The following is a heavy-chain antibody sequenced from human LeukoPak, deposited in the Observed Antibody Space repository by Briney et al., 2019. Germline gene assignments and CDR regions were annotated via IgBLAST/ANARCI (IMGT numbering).Heavy chain of an antibody. CDR1: GGSFSSGSYY. CDR3: ARGIVTIFGVVMGAFDI. CDR2: IYNSGST. J-gene: IGHJ3*02. Sequence: SQTLSLTCTVSGGSFSSGSYYWRWLRQPAGKGLEWIGRIYNSGSTNYNPSLKSRVTISVDTSKTHFSLKLSSVTAADTAVYYCARGIVTIFGVVMGAFDIWGQGTMVTVSS. V-gene: IGHV4-61*02. D-gene: IGHD3-3*01.